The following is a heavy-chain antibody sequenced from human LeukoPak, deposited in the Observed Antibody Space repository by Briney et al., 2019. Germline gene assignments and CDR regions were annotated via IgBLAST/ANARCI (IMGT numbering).Heavy chain of an antibody. J-gene: IGHJ4*02. CDR3: ATALDRVRGVIITHFDY. D-gene: IGHD3-10*01. CDR2: ISWNSGSI. V-gene: IGHV3-9*01. CDR1: GFTFDDYA. Sequence: GGSLRLSCAASGFTFDDYAMHWVRQAPGKGLEWVSGISWNSGSIGYADSVKGRFTISRDNAKNSLYLQMNSLRAEDTALYYCATALDRVRGVIITHFDYWGQGTLVTVSS.